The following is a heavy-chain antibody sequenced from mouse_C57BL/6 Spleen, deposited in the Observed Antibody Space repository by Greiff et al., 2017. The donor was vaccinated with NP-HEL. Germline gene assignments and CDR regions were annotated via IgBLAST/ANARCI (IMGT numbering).Heavy chain of an antibody. CDR1: GFTFSSYA. V-gene: IGHV5-4*01. D-gene: IGHD2-1*01. Sequence: EVKLQESGGGLVKPGGSLKLSCAASGFTFSSYAMSWVRQTPEKRLEWVATISDGGSYTYYPDNVKGRFTISRDYAKNNLYLQMSHLKSEDTAMYYCTRDRELDGNPWFAYWGQGTLVTVSA. J-gene: IGHJ3*01. CDR2: ISDGGSYT. CDR3: TRDRELDGNPWFAY.